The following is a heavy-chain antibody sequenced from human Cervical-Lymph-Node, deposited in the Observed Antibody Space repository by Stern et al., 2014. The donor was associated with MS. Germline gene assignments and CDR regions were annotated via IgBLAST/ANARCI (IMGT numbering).Heavy chain of an antibody. V-gene: IGHV3-33*01. D-gene: IGHD4-17*01. CDR2: IWYDGSNK. J-gene: IGHJ6*02. CDR3: ARDTVTDYYYYYGMDV. CDR1: GFTFSSYG. Sequence: VQLVESGGGVVQPGRSLRLSCAASGFTFSSYGMHWVRQAPGKGLEWVAVIWYDGSNKYYADSVKGRFTISRDKSKNTLYMQMNSLRAEDTAVYDCARDTVTDYYYYYGMDVWGQGTTVTVSS.